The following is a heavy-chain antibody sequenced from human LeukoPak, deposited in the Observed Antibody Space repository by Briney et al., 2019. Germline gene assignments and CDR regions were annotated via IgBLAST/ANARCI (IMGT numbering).Heavy chain of an antibody. CDR3: ARIHYEILLGPLDP. D-gene: IGHD3-9*01. CDR1: ELSVGTNY. V-gene: IGHV3-53*01. CDR2: LYIDGTT. J-gene: IGHJ5*02. Sequence: GGSLSFSCAAPELSVGTNYFSWVRKPPGKGLEWVSVLYIDGTTYYADSVKGRFSISRDNSKNTVELQMNSLRLEDTALYYCARIHYEILLGPLDPRGQGTLVTVSS.